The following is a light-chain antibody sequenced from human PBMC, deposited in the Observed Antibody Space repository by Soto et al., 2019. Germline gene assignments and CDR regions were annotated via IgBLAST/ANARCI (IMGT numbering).Light chain of an antibody. V-gene: IGKV3-20*01. Sequence: EIVLTQSPGTLSLSPGERATLSCRASQSVSSSYLAWYQQKPGQAPRLLIYGASSRATGIPDRFSGSGSGKAFPPTTSRLEPEDFAVYYCHQYGSSPSTFGPGTKEDIK. J-gene: IGKJ3*01. CDR1: QSVSSSY. CDR3: HQYGSSPST. CDR2: GAS.